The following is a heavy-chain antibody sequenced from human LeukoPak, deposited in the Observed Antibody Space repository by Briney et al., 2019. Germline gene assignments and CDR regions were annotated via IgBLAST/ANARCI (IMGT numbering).Heavy chain of an antibody. D-gene: IGHD3-10*01. CDR1: GFTFSGSA. J-gene: IGHJ6*03. CDR3: TRTRGPDYYGSGYYYYYYMDV. CDR2: IRSKANSYAT. Sequence: GGSLRPSCAASGFTFSGSAMHWVRQASGKGLEWVGRIRSKANSYATAYAASVKGRFTISRDDSKNTAYLQMNSLKTEDTAVYYCTRTRGPDYYGSGYYYYYYMDVWGKGTTVTVSS. V-gene: IGHV3-73*01.